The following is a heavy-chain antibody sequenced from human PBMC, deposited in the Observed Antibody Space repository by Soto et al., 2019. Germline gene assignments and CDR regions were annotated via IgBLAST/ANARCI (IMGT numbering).Heavy chain of an antibody. CDR2: TFYRSKWYN. CDR1: GDSVSSNNAA. J-gene: IGHJ6*02. Sequence: PSQTLSLTCAISGDSVSSNNAAWNWIRQSPSSGLEWLGRTFYRSKWYNDYAVSVKGRITINPDTSKNQFSLQLNSVTPEDTAVYYCAKEGGNHYYYYALDVWGQGTTVTVSS. CDR3: AKEGGNHYYYYALDV. D-gene: IGHD1-26*01. V-gene: IGHV6-1*01.